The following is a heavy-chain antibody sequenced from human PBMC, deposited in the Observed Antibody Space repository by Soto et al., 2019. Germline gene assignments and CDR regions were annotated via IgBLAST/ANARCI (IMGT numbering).Heavy chain of an antibody. CDR2: ISSSSSYI. J-gene: IGHJ4*02. Sequence: GGSLRLSCAASGFTFSSYSMNWVRQAPGKGLEWVSSISSSSSYIYYAYSVKGRFTISRDNAKNSLYLQMNSLRAEDTAVYYCARESIDGYNYDEDSFDFWGQGTLVTVSS. CDR1: GFTFSSYS. D-gene: IGHD5-12*01. CDR3: ARESIDGYNYDEDSFDF. V-gene: IGHV3-21*01.